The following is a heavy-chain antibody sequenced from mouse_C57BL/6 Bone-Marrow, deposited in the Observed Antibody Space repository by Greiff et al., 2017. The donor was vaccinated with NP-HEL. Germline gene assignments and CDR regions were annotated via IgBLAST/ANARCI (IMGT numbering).Heavy chain of an antibody. V-gene: IGHV1-72*01. D-gene: IGHD1-1*01. J-gene: IGHJ1*03. CDR3: ARYYYGSRGWYFDV. CDR1: GYTFTSYW. Sequence: QVQLKQSGADLVKPGASVKLSCKASGYTFTSYWMHWVKQRPGRGLEWIGRIDPNSGGTKFNEKFKTKATLTVDKPSSTAYRQLSSLTSEYSAVYYCARYYYGSRGWYFDVWGTGTTVTVSS. CDR2: IDPNSGGT.